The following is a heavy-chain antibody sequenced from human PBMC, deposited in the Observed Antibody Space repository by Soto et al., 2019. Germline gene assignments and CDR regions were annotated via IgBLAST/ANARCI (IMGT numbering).Heavy chain of an antibody. V-gene: IGHV1-18*01. CDR2: ISAYNGNT. Sequence: ASVKVSCKASGYSFTTSDISWVRQAPGQGLEWMGRISAYNGNTNYAQKLQGRVTMTADTSTSTAYMELSSLRSEDTAVYYCATGRITIFGVVNWFDPWGQGTLVTVSS. CDR3: ATGRITIFGVVNWFDP. J-gene: IGHJ5*02. D-gene: IGHD3-3*01. CDR1: GYSFTTSD.